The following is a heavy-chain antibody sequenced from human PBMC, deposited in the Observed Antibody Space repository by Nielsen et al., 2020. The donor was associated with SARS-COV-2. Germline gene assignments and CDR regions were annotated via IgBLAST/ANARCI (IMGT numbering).Heavy chain of an antibody. CDR3: ARQYYGSGSGYYFDY. D-gene: IGHD3-10*01. CDR2: IDWDDDK. Sequence: SGPTLVKPTQTLTLTCTFSGFSLSTSGMCVSWIRQPPGKALEWLARIDWDDDKYYSTSLKTRLTISKDTSKNQVVLTMTNMDPVDTATYYCARQYYGSGSGYYFDYWGQGTLVTVSS. J-gene: IGHJ4*02. V-gene: IGHV2-70*11. CDR1: GFSLSTSGMC.